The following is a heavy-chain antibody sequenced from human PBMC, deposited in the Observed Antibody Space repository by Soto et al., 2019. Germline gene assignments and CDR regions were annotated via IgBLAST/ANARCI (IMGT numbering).Heavy chain of an antibody. V-gene: IGHV3-30-3*01. CDR1: GFTFSSYA. J-gene: IGHJ5*02. Sequence: QVQLVESGGGVVQPGRSLRLSCAASGFTFSSYAMHWVRQAPGKGLEWVAVISYDGSNKYYADSVKGRFTISRDNSKNTRYLQMNSLRAEDTAVYYCAREGYDYVWGSYRYNWFDPWGQGSLVTVSS. CDR2: ISYDGSNK. CDR3: AREGYDYVWGSYRYNWFDP. D-gene: IGHD3-16*02.